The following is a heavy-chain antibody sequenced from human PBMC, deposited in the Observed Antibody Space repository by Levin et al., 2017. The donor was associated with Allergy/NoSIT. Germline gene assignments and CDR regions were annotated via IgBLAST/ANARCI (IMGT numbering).Heavy chain of an antibody. V-gene: IGHV5-51*01. CDR1: GYSFTSYW. CDR3: ARGRGYCSGGSCYSGAFDI. CDR2: IYPGDSDT. J-gene: IGHJ3*02. D-gene: IGHD2-15*01. Sequence: GESLKISCKGSGYSFTSYWIGWVRQMPGKGLEWMGIIYPGDSDTRYSPSFQGQVTISADKSISTAYLQWSSLKASDTAMYYCARGRGYCSGGSCYSGAFDIWGQGTMVTVSS.